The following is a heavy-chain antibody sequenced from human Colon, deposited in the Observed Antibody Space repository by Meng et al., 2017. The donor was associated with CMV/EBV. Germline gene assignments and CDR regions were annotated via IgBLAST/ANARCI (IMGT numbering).Heavy chain of an antibody. V-gene: IGHV1-2*06. D-gene: IGHD5/OR15-5a*01. J-gene: IGHJ4*02. CDR2: INTENGDT. CDR3: ARDRASLYYQFDS. Sequence: KASGYNFTGYDIHWVRQAPGQRLEWLGRINTENGDTKYAPNVRGRATMTRDTSITTAYMELDSLTSDDTATYYCARDRASLYYQFDSWGQGTLVTVSS. CDR1: GYNFTGYD.